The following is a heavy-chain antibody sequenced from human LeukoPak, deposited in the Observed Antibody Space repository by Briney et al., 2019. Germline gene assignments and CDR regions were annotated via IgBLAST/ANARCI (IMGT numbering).Heavy chain of an antibody. V-gene: IGHV4-59*08. J-gene: IGHJ4*02. CDR1: GGSINNYY. CDR2: IFYTGST. Sequence: PSETLSLTCTVSGGSINNYYWSWIRQPPGKGLECIGYIFYTGSTYYNPSLQSRVIISVDTPKNQFSLKLSSVTAADTAVYYCASRDGGDFDYWGQGTLVTVSS. CDR3: ASRDGGDFDY. D-gene: IGHD5-24*01.